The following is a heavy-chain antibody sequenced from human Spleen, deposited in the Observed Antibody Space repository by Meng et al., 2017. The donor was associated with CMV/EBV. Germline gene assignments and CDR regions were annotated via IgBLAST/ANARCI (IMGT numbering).Heavy chain of an antibody. V-gene: IGHV3-69-1*01. CDR3: ASSVIGPTIPLYYYYAMDV. CDR1: GGTFSSYT. Sequence: SCKASGGTFSSYTISWVRQAPGKGLEWVSSISSSSTIYYADSVKGRFTISRDNAKNSLYLQMNSLRPEDTAIYYCASSVIGPTIPLYYYYAMDVWGQGTTVTVSS. D-gene: IGHD1-26*01. CDR2: ISSSSTI. J-gene: IGHJ6*02.